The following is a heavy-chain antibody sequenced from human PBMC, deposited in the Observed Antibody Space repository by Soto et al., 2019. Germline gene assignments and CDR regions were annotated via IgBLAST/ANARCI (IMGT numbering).Heavy chain of an antibody. CDR1: GGSISSGGYY. V-gene: IGHV4-31*03. J-gene: IGHJ3*02. CDR3: ARFTRIDSSGYWAFDI. D-gene: IGHD3-22*01. CDR2: IYYSVST. Sequence: QVQLQESGPGLVKPSQTLSLTCTVSGGSISSGGYYWGWIRQHPGKGLEWIGYIYYSVSTYYNPSLKSRVTISVDTSKNQFSLKLSSVTAADTAVYYCARFTRIDSSGYWAFDIWGQGTMVTVSS.